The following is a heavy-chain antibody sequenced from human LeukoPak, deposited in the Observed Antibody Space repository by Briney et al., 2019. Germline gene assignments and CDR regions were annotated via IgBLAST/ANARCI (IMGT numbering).Heavy chain of an antibody. CDR2: IYYSGST. V-gene: IGHV4-39*01. CDR3: ARPVPSRLGWFDP. D-gene: IGHD1-1*01. Sequence: PSETLSLTCTVSGGSISSSSYYWGWIRQPPGKGLEWIGSIYYSGSTYYNPSLKSRVTISVDTSKNQFSLKLSSVTAADTAVYYCARPVPSRLGWFDPWGQGILVTVSS. CDR1: GGSISSSSYY. J-gene: IGHJ5*02.